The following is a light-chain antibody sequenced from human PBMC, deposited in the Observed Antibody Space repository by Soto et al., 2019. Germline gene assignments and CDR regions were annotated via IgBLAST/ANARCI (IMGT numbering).Light chain of an antibody. J-gene: IGLJ2*01. CDR3: QSYDSSLSGLV. Sequence: QSVLTQPPSMSGAPGQRVTISCTGSSSNIGAGYDVHWYQQLPGTAPKLLIYGNSNRPSGVPDRFSGSKSGTSASLAITGLQAEDEADYYWQSYDSSLSGLVFGGGTKLTVL. CDR2: GNS. V-gene: IGLV1-40*01. CDR1: SSNIGAGYD.